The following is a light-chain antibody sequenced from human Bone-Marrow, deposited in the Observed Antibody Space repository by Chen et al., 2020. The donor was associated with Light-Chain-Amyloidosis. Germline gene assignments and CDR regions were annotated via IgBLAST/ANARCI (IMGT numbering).Light chain of an antibody. Sequence: QSVLTQPPSASGAPGQRVTISCTGTSSNIGAGYDVHWYQQLPGAAPKLLISANTNRPAGVPDRFSGSTSGTSASLAITGLQADDEADYYCQSYDSKLDVVFGGGTKVTVL. CDR2: ANT. J-gene: IGLJ2*01. V-gene: IGLV1-40*01. CDR3: QSYDSKLDVV. CDR1: SSNIGAGYD.